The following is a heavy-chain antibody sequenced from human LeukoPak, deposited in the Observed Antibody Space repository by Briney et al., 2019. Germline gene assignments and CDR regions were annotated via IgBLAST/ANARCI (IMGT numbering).Heavy chain of an antibody. CDR1: AFTFHDYG. J-gene: IGHJ3*02. D-gene: IGHD5-24*01. Sequence: GGSLRLSCAASAFTFHDYGMTWVRQAPGKGLEWVSGINWNGGSTGYAVSVKGRFTISRDSAKNSLYLQMNSLRAEDTALYYCARDLGYKDYVSAFDIWGQGTMVTVSS. CDR2: INWNGGST. V-gene: IGHV3-20*04. CDR3: ARDLGYKDYVSAFDI.